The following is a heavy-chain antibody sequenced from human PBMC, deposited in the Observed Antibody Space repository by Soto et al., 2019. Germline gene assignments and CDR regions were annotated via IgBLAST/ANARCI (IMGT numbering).Heavy chain of an antibody. CDR1: GFTFTNYG. Sequence: EVQLLESGGGLVQPGGSLRLSCEASGFTFTNYGMSWLRQAPGKGLEWLATVSIGSDNLHYADYVKGRFTISRDNSRNTLYLQMNRLRAKDTAVYYCANDCCGEAFFGYWGRGTLVTVSS. CDR3: ANDCCGEAFFGY. D-gene: IGHD3-10*01. V-gene: IGHV3-23*01. CDR2: VSIGSDNL. J-gene: IGHJ4*02.